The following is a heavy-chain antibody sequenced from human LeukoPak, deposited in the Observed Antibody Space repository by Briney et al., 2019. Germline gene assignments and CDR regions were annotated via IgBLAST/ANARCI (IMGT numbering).Heavy chain of an antibody. J-gene: IGHJ6*03. V-gene: IGHV4-61*08. D-gene: IGHD2-2*01. CDR3: ARAVRTRRYIVVVPAAPEGYMDV. CDR1: GGSISSGGYY. CDR2: IYYSGST. Sequence: SETLSLTCTVSGGSISSGGYYWSWIRQPPGKGLEWIGYIYYSGSTNYNPSLKSRVTISVDTSKNQFSLKLSSVTAADTAVYYCARAVRTRRYIVVVPAAPEGYMDVWGKGTTVTVSS.